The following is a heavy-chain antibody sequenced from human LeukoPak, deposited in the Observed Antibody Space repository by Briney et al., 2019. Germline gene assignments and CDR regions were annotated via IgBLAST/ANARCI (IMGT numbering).Heavy chain of an antibody. D-gene: IGHD2/OR15-2a*01. V-gene: IGHV3-21*01. CDR2: ISSSSSYI. Sequence: GGSLRLSCAASGFTFSSYSMNWARQAPGKGLEWVSSISSSSSYIYYADSVKGRFTISRDNAKNSLYLQMNSLRAEDTAVYYCARDLVYGQTRAMGDYWGQGTLVTVSS. CDR3: ARDLVYGQTRAMGDY. CDR1: GFTFSSYS. J-gene: IGHJ4*02.